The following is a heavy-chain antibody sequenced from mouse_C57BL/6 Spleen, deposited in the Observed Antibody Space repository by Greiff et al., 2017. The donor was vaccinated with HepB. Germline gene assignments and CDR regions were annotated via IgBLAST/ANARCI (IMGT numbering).Heavy chain of an antibody. CDR3: ARRQGDYDGGPWFAY. V-gene: IGHV5-17*01. J-gene: IGHJ3*01. CDR2: ISSGGSTI. D-gene: IGHD2-4*01. Sequence: EVQLVESGGGLVKPGGSLKLSCAASGFTFSDYGMHWVRQAPEKGLEWVAYISSGGSTIYYAATVKGRFTISRDNAKNTLFLQMTSLRSEDTAMYYCARRQGDYDGGPWFAYWGQGTLVTVSA. CDR1: GFTFSDYG.